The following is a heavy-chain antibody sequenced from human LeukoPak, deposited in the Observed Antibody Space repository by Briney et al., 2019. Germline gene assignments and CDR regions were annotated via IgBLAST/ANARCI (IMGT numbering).Heavy chain of an antibody. D-gene: IGHD3-3*01. J-gene: IGHJ4*02. Sequence: SETLSLTCTVSGGSISSSSYYWGWIRQPPGKGLKWIGRIYYSGSTYYNPSLKSRVTISVDTSKNQFSLKLSSVTAADTAVYYCARGQPRSLVTIFGPLDYWGQGTLVTVSS. CDR3: ARGQPRSLVTIFGPLDY. CDR2: IYYSGST. V-gene: IGHV4-39*07. CDR1: GGSISSSSYY.